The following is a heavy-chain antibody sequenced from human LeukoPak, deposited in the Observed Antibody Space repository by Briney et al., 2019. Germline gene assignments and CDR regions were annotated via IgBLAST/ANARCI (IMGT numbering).Heavy chain of an antibody. V-gene: IGHV3-7*01. D-gene: IGHD6-13*01. Sequence: PGGSLRLSCAASGSTFSRYWMNWVRQAPGKGLEWVANIKQDGGEKYYVDSVKGRFTISRDNAKNSLYLQMNSLRAEDTAVYYCARDMYTSSWYYGMDVWGQGTTVTVSS. J-gene: IGHJ6*02. CDR3: ARDMYTSSWYYGMDV. CDR1: GSTFSRYW. CDR2: IKQDGGEK.